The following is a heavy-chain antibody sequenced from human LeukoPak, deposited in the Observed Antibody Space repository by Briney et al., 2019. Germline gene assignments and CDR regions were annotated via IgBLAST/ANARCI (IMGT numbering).Heavy chain of an antibody. V-gene: IGHV3-20*04. D-gene: IGHD2-15*01. CDR1: GFTFDDYG. J-gene: IGHJ4*02. Sequence: PGGSLKLSCAASGFTFDDYGMSWVRQAPGKGLEWVSGINWNGGSTGYADSVKGRFTISRDNAKNSLYLQMNSLRAEDTALYYCARRCYPSHCFDYWGQGTLVTVSS. CDR2: INWNGGST. CDR3: ARRCYPSHCFDY.